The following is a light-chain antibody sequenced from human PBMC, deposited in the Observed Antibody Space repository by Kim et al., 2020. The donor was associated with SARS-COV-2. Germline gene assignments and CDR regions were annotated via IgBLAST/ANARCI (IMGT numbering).Light chain of an antibody. CDR1: RLRSYY. V-gene: IGLV3-19*01. Sequence: SSELTQDPAVSVALGQTVRITCQGDRLRSYYASWYQQKPGQAPVLVMYGKNNRPSGIPDRFSGSSSGDTASLTITGAQAEDEGDYYCNSRDSSVSHPWVFGGGTKVTVL. J-gene: IGLJ3*02. CDR2: GKN. CDR3: NSRDSSVSHPWV.